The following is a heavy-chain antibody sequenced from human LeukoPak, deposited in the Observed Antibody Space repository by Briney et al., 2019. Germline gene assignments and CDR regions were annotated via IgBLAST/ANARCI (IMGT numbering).Heavy chain of an antibody. J-gene: IGHJ5*02. D-gene: IGHD2-2*01. Sequence: GGSLRLSCVASRFTFSNYWMSWVRQAPGKGLEWVANINQDGSKKVYADSMKGRFTISRDNAKESLYLQLNSLRADDTAVYYCAREDCSSTSCTQRAQNSNWFDPWGQGTLVTVSS. CDR1: RFTFSNYW. CDR2: INQDGSKK. V-gene: IGHV3-7*01. CDR3: AREDCSSTSCTQRAQNSNWFDP.